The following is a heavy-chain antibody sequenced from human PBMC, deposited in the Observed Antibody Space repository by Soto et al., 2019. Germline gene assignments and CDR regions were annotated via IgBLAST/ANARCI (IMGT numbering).Heavy chain of an antibody. Sequence: QVQLVESGGGVVQPGRSLRLSCAASGFTFSSYGMHWVRQAPGKGLEWVAVIWYDGSNKYYADSVKGQFTISKDNSKNTLYLQMNSLRAEDTAVYYCARDASGSHDYWGQGTLVTVSS. CDR3: ARDASGSHDY. CDR2: IWYDGSNK. J-gene: IGHJ4*02. V-gene: IGHV3-33*01. CDR1: GFTFSSYG. D-gene: IGHD1-26*01.